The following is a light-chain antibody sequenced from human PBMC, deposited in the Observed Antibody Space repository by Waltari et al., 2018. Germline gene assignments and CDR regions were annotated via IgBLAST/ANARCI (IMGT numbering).Light chain of an antibody. J-gene: IGLJ1*01. V-gene: IGLV2-14*03. Sequence: QSALTQPASVSGSPGQSITISCTGTDSDVGASNSVSWYQHLPGNTPKLIIYDVSDRPSGVSGRFSGSKSGNTASLTISGLQAEDEADYFCSSYTRRITPFVFGTGTTVTVL. CDR3: SSYTRRITPFV. CDR2: DVS. CDR1: DSDVGASNS.